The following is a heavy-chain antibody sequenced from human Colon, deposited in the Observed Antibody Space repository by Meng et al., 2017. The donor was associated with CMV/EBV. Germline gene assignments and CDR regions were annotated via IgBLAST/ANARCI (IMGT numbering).Heavy chain of an antibody. CDR3: ARDRLIGSGTGGLDV. D-gene: IGHD3-10*01. CDR2: INSDGRST. CDR1: GFTFDNYW. V-gene: IGHV3-74*01. Sequence: GESLKISCAASGFTFDNYWIHWVRQAPGEGLVWVSRINSDGRSTNYADSVKGRFTISRDNAKNTVYLQMNSLRAEDTAVYYCARDRLIGSGTGGLDVWGQGTTVTVSS. J-gene: IGHJ6*02.